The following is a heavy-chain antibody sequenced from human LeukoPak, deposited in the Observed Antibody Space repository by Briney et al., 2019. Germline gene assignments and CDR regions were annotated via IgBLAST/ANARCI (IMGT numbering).Heavy chain of an antibody. Sequence: GGSLRLSCAASRFAFSNYAMHWVRQAPGEGLEWGAVISSDGSKIYYADSVKGRFTISRDNSKNTLSLQMNSLRPEDTAVYYCARAPGYSTYGGAFDIWGQGTMVTVSS. CDR2: ISSDGSKI. D-gene: IGHD6-13*01. J-gene: IGHJ3*02. CDR3: ARAPGYSTYGGAFDI. V-gene: IGHV3-30*04. CDR1: RFAFSNYA.